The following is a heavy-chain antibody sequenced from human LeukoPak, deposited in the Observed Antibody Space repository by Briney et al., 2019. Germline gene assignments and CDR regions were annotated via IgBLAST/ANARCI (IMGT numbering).Heavy chain of an antibody. CDR2: LNEDGGYT. Sequence: GGSLRLSCAASGFTFNIYAMSWVRQAPGKGLAWVSGLNEDGGYTYYADSVKGRFTISRDNSKNTLYLQMSSLRAEDTAVYYCAKSPKTGFLFDYWGKGTLVTVSS. J-gene: IGHJ4*02. CDR1: GFTFNIYA. D-gene: IGHD1-1*01. CDR3: AKSPKTGFLFDY. V-gene: IGHV3-23*01.